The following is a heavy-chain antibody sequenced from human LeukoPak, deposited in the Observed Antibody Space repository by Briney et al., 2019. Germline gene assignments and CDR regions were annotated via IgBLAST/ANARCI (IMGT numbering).Heavy chain of an antibody. J-gene: IGHJ4*02. CDR3: VRDGRSGWHFDY. Sequence: GGSLRLSCAASGFTFSGYWMSWVRQAPGKGLEWVANIKQDGSEKYYMDSVKGRFTNSRDNVENSMFLQMNSLRAEDTAVYYCVRDGRSGWHFDYWGQGALVTVSS. CDR2: IKQDGSEK. D-gene: IGHD6-19*01. CDR1: GFTFSGYW. V-gene: IGHV3-7*01.